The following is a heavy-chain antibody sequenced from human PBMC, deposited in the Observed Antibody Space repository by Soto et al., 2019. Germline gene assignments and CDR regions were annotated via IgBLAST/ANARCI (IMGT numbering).Heavy chain of an antibody. Sequence: SETLSLTCAVYGGSFSGYYWSWIRQPPGKGLEWIGEINHSGSTNYNPSLKSRVTISVDTSKNQFSLKLSSVTAADTAVYYCARGSSSLRWFDPWGQGTLVTVSS. D-gene: IGHD6-6*01. J-gene: IGHJ5*02. CDR2: INHSGST. CDR1: GGSFSGYY. V-gene: IGHV4-34*01. CDR3: ARGSSSLRWFDP.